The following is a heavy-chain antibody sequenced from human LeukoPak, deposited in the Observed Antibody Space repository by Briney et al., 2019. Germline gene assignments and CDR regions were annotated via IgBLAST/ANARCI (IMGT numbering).Heavy chain of an antibody. J-gene: IGHJ6*02. CDR3: AGESRHYYGMDV. Sequence: SETLSLTCTVSGGSISSYHWSWIRQPPGKVMEYIGESHYSGSTKYNPSLQSRVTISVGTSRNQFSLKLSSVTAADTAVYYCAGESRHYYGMDVWGQGTTVTVSS. CDR1: GGSISSYH. V-gene: IGHV4-59*01. CDR2: SHYSGST.